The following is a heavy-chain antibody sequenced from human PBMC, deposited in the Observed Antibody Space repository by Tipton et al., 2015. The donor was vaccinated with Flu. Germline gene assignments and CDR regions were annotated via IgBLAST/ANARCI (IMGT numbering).Heavy chain of an antibody. J-gene: IGHJ3*02. CDR3: TRDRERYYDSSDQTKGRFDDAFDI. D-gene: IGHD3-22*01. Sequence: SLRLSCTASGFTFGDYAMSWFRQAPGKGLEWVGFIRSKAYGGTTEYAASVKGRFTISRDDSKSIAYLQMNSLKTEDTAVYYCTRDRERYYDSSDQTKGRFDDAFDIWGQGTMVTVSS. CDR1: GFTFGDYA. CDR2: IRSKAYGGTT. V-gene: IGHV3-49*03.